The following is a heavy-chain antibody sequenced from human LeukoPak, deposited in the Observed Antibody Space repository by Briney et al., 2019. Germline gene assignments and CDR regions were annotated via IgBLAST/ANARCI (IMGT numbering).Heavy chain of an antibody. J-gene: IGHJ4*02. CDR3: ARLDPLSGSHGD. D-gene: IGHD3-10*01. CDR2: ISSSSSYI. CDR1: GFTFSSYS. V-gene: IGHV3-21*01. Sequence: GGSLRLSCAASGFTFSSYSMNWVRQAPGKGLEWVSSISSSSSYIYYADSVKGRFTISRDNAKNSLYLQMNSLRAEDTAVYYCARLDPLSGSHGDWGQGTLVTVSS.